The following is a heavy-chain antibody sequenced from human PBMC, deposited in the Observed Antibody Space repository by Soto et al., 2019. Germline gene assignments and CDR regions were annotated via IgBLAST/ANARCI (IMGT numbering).Heavy chain of an antibody. D-gene: IGHD2-2*01. J-gene: IGHJ5*02. Sequence: SETLSLTCAVSGGSISSGGYSWSWIRLPPGKGLEWIGYIYHSGSTYYNPSLKSRVTISVDRSKNQFSLKLSSVTAADTAVYYCARAVGYCISPSRRNWFDPPGQGTLVTVSS. V-gene: IGHV4-30-2*01. CDR3: ARAVGYCISPSRRNWFDP. CDR2: IYHSGST. CDR1: GGSISSGGYS.